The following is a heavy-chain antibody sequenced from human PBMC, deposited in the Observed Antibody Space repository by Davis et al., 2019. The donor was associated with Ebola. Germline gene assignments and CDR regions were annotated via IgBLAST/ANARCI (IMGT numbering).Heavy chain of an antibody. Sequence: GGSLRLSCAASGFTFSSYAMSWVRQAPGKGLEWVSAITGSAGNTYYADSVRGRFTISRDNSKNTLYLQMSSLRPEDTAVYYCRIVVVNPDFDYWGQGTLVTVSS. V-gene: IGHV3-23*01. CDR2: ITGSAGNT. CDR3: RIVVVNPDFDY. D-gene: IGHD3-22*01. J-gene: IGHJ4*02. CDR1: GFTFSSYA.